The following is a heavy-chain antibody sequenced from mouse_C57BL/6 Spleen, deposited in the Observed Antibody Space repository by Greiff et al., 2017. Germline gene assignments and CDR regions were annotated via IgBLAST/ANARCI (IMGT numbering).Heavy chain of an antibody. CDR2: ISSGSSTI. CDR1: GFTFSDYG. CDR3: ASTLNWLYYFDY. V-gene: IGHV5-17*01. J-gene: IGHJ2*01. D-gene: IGHD4-1*01. Sequence: EVHLVESGGGLVKPGGSLKLSCAASGFTFSDYGMHWVRQAPEKGLEWVAYISSGSSTIYYADTVKGRVTISTDNAKNTLFLQMTSLRSEDTAMYYCASTLNWLYYFDYWGQGTTLTVSS.